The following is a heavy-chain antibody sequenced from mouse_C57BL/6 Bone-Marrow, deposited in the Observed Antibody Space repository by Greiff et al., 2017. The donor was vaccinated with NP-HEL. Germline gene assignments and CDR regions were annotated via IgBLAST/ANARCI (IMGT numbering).Heavy chain of an antibody. J-gene: IGHJ4*01. CDR3: ARVHFYYEYEEDAMDY. Sequence: EVQLQQSGPELVKPGASVKISCKASGYTFTDYYMNWVKQSHGKSLEWIGDINPNNGGTSYNQKFKGKATLTVDKSSSTAYMELRSLTSEDSAVYYCARVHFYYEYEEDAMDYWGQGTAVTVSS. CDR2: INPNNGGT. V-gene: IGHV1-26*01. D-gene: IGHD2-4*01. CDR1: GYTFTDYY.